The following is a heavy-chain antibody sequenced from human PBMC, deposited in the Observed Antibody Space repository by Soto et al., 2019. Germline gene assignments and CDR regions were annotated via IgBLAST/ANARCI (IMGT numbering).Heavy chain of an antibody. D-gene: IGHD3-9*01. CDR1: GFTFSSYW. V-gene: IGHV3-74*01. CDR3: ARDSTLLRYFDWSPFDY. J-gene: IGHJ4*02. Sequence: GGSLRLSCAASGFTFSSYWMHWVRQAPGKGLVWVSRINSDGRSTSYADSVKGRFTISRDNAKNTLYLQMNSLRAEDTAVYYCARDSTLLRYFDWSPFDYWGLGTLVTVSS. CDR2: INSDGRST.